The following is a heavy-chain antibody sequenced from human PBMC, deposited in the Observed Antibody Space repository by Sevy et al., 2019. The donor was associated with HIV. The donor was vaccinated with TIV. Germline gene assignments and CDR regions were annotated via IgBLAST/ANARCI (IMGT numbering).Heavy chain of an antibody. CDR1: GFTFDDYA. Sequence: GGSLRLSCAASGFTFDDYAMHWVRQAPGKGLEWVSGISWNSGSIGYADSVKGRFTISRDNAKNSLYLQMNSLRAEDTALYYCANGYSSSRSAFDIWGQGTMVTVSS. D-gene: IGHD6-13*01. J-gene: IGHJ3*02. CDR2: ISWNSGSI. CDR3: ANGYSSSRSAFDI. V-gene: IGHV3-9*01.